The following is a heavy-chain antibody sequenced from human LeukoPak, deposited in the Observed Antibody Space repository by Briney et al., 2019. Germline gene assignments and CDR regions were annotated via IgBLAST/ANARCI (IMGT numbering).Heavy chain of an antibody. CDR3: ARGSMVRGIVRWFDP. Sequence: SQTLSLTCAGSGGSISSGGYSWSWIRQPPGKGLEWIGYIYHSGSTYYNPSLKSRVTISVDRSKNQFSLKLSSVTAADTAVYYCARGSMVRGIVRWFDPWGQGTLVTVSS. CDR1: GGSISSGGYS. J-gene: IGHJ5*02. CDR2: IYHSGST. V-gene: IGHV4-30-2*01. D-gene: IGHD3-10*01.